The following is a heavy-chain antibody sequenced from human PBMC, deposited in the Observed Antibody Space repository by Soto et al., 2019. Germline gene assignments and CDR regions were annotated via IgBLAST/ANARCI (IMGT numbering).Heavy chain of an antibody. CDR1: GYTFTSYD. CDR2: MNPNSGNT. D-gene: IGHD2-15*01. V-gene: IGHV1-8*01. J-gene: IGHJ6*03. Sequence: QVQLVQSGAEVKKPGASVKVSCKASGYTFTSYDINWVRQATGQRLEWIGWMNPNSGNTGYAQKFQGRVTMTRNTSISTAYMELSSLRSEDTAVYYCARGRYCSGGSCYTGDYYYYYMDVWGKGTTVTVSS. CDR3: ARGRYCSGGSCYTGDYYYYYMDV.